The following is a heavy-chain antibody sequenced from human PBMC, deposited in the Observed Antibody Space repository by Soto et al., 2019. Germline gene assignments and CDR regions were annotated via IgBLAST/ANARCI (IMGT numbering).Heavy chain of an antibody. V-gene: IGHV4-4*07. CDR3: AKELKPYNSGWYFTLS. CDR2: IYLSGNT. D-gene: IGHD6-19*01. CDR1: GGSISSHY. Sequence: ASETLSLTCTVSGGSISSHYWSWIRQPAGKGLEWIGRIYLSGNTKINPSLKNRVTTSVDASKNQFSLNLKSVTAADTAVYYCAKELKPYNSGWYFTLSGGQGTLVTVSS. J-gene: IGHJ4*02.